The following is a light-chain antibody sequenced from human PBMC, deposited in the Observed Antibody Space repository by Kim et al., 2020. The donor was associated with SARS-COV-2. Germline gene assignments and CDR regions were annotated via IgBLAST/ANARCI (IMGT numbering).Light chain of an antibody. CDR2: AAS. V-gene: IGKV1-12*01. J-gene: IGKJ5*01. CDR1: EAISTW. CDR3: QEAIGFPTT. Sequence: ASVGDTVTIPCRAGEAISTWVAWYQQKPGKAPKLLISAASTLQTGVPSRFSGSGSGTVFTLTINNLQPEDFAVYYCQEAIGFPTTFGQGTRLEIK.